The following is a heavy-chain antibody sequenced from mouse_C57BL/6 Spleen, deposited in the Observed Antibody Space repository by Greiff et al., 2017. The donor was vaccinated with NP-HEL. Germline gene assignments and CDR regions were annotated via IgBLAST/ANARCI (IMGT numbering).Heavy chain of an antibody. CDR1: GFTFSDYY. J-gene: IGHJ2*01. CDR2: INYDGSST. V-gene: IGHV5-16*01. Sequence: EVNVVESEGGLVQPGSSMKLSCTASGFTFSDYYMAWVRQVPEKGLEWVANINYDGSSTYYLDSLKSRFIISRDNVKNILDLKMSSQKSEDTDTYYCARNWDDYFDDWGRGTTLTVSS. D-gene: IGHD4-1*01. CDR3: ARNWDDYFDD.